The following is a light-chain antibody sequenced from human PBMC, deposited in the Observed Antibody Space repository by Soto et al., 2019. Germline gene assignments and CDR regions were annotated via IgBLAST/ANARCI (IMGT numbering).Light chain of an antibody. CDR2: EGS. Sequence: QSALTQPASVSGSPGQSITISCTGTSSDVGSYNLVSWYQQYPGKAPKLMIYEGSKRPSGVSNRFSGSKSGNTASLTISGLQAEDEADYYCCSYAGSSTFGDYVFGTGTKVTVL. CDR1: SSDVGSYNL. CDR3: CSYAGSSTFGDYV. V-gene: IGLV2-23*03. J-gene: IGLJ1*01.